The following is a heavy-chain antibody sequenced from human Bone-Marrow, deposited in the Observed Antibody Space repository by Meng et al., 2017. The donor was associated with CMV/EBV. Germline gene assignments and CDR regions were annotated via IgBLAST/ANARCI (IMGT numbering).Heavy chain of an antibody. V-gene: IGHV5-51*01. CDR2: IYPGDSDT. Sequence: GESLKISCKGSGYSFTSYWIGWVRQMPGKGLEWMGIIYPGDSDTRYSPSFQGQVTISADKSISTAYLQWSSLKASDTAMHYCAREYCSSTSCYFGGYWGQGTLVTVSS. CDR3: AREYCSSTSCYFGGY. D-gene: IGHD2-2*01. J-gene: IGHJ4*02. CDR1: GYSFTSYW.